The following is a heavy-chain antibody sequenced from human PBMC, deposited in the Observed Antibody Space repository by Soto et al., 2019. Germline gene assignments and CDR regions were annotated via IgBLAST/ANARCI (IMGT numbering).Heavy chain of an antibody. V-gene: IGHV4-39*01. J-gene: IGHJ5*02. CDR3: ARPAGIAAAGGGWFDP. Sequence: SETLSLTCTVSGGSISSSSYYWGWIRQPPGKGLEWIGSIYYSGSTYYNPSLKSRVTISVDTSKSQFSLKLSSVTAADTAVYYCARPAGIAAAGGGWFDPWGQGTLVTVSS. CDR2: IYYSGST. CDR1: GGSISSSSYY. D-gene: IGHD6-13*01.